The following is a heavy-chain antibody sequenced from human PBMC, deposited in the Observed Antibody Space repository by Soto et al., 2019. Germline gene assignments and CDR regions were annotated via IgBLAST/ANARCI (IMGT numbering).Heavy chain of an antibody. J-gene: IGHJ4*02. Sequence: PGGSLRLSCAASGFTFSSYWMHWVRQAPGKGLVWVSRINSDGSSTSYADSVKGRFTISRDNAKNTLYLQMNSLRAEDTAVYYCARDQVTMVRGVIIFENEAPDYWGQGTLVTVSS. D-gene: IGHD3-10*01. CDR2: INSDGSST. V-gene: IGHV3-74*01. CDR1: GFTFSSYW. CDR3: ARDQVTMVRGVIIFENEAPDY.